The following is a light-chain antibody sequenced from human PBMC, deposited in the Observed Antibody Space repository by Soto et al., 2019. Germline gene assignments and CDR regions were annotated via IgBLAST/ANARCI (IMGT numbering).Light chain of an antibody. CDR3: SSYTTSSTVV. V-gene: IGLV2-14*01. CDR1: SSDVGGYNY. CDR2: EVS. Sequence: QSVLTQPASVSGSPGQSITISCTGTSSDVGGYNYVSWSQQHPGKAPKLMIYEVSNRPSGVSNRFSGSKSGNTASLTISGLQPEDEADYYCSSYTTSSTVVFGTGTRSPS. J-gene: IGLJ1*01.